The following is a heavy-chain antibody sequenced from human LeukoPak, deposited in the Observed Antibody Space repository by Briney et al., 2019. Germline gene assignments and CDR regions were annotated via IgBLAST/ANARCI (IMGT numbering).Heavy chain of an antibody. Sequence: ASVKVSCKASGYTFTSNGINWVRQAPGQGLEWMGWINTYNGKTNYAQRLQGRVTMTTDTSTSTAHMEVRSLRSDDTAVYYCARGSLVRSSPIGDYWGQGTLVTVSS. CDR1: GYTFTSNG. CDR3: ARGSLVRSSPIGDY. D-gene: IGHD6-13*01. V-gene: IGHV1-18*01. J-gene: IGHJ4*02. CDR2: INTYNGKT.